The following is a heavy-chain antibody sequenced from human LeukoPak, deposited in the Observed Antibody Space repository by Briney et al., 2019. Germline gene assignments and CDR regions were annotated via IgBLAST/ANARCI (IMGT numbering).Heavy chain of an antibody. CDR2: INAGNGNT. Sequence: ASVKVSCKASGYTFTSYAMHWVRQAPGQRLEWMGWINAGNGNTKYSQKFQGRVTITRDTSTSTAYMELSSLRSEDTAVYYCASIYGSGSYPEIWGQGTLVTVSS. D-gene: IGHD3-10*01. CDR1: GYTFTSYA. J-gene: IGHJ4*02. CDR3: ASIYGSGSYPEI. V-gene: IGHV1-3*01.